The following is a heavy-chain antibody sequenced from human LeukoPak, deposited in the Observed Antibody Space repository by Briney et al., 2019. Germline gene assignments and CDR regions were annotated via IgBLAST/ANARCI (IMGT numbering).Heavy chain of an antibody. CDR1: GYTFTSYG. CDR3: ARDDLPGYSYAYAGRVY. Sequence: GASVKVSCKASGYTFTSYGISWVRQAPGQGLEWMGWINPNSGGTNYAQKFQGRVTMTRDTSISTAYMELSRLRSDDTAVYYCARDDLPGYSYAYAGRVYWGQGTLVTVSS. V-gene: IGHV1-2*02. J-gene: IGHJ4*02. CDR2: INPNSGGT. D-gene: IGHD5-18*01.